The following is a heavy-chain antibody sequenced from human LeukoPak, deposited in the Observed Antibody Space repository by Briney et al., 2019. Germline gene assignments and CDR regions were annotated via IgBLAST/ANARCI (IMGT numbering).Heavy chain of an antibody. CDR3: ARDSRYCSSTSCFDY. Sequence: GGSLRLSCAASGFTFSSYSMNWVRQAPGKGLEWVSSISSSSSYIYYADSVKGRFTISRDNAKNSLYLQMNSLRAEDTAVYYCARDSRYCSSTSCFDYWGQGTLVTVSS. D-gene: IGHD2-2*01. J-gene: IGHJ4*02. V-gene: IGHV3-21*01. CDR2: ISSSSSYI. CDR1: GFTFSSYS.